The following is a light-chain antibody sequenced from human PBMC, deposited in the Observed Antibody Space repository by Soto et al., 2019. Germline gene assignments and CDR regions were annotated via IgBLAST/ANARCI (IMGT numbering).Light chain of an antibody. CDR2: EVS. CDR3: ASSTSSSTSVI. V-gene: IGLV2-14*01. CDR1: SSDVGGYKY. Sequence: QSALTQPASVSGSPGQSITISCTGTSSDVGGYKYVSWYQQHPDKAPKLIIFEVSNRPSGISSRFSGSKSGNTASLTISGLQAEEEADYYCASSTSSSTSVIFGRGTKLTVL. J-gene: IGLJ2*01.